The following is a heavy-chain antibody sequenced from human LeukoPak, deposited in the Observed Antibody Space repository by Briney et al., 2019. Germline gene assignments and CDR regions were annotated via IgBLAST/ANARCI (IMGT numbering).Heavy chain of an antibody. Sequence: GGSLRLSCAASGFTFSSYSMNWVRQAPGQGLEWVSYISSSSSTIHYADSVRGRFTMSRDNAKNTLYLQMNSLRADDTAVYYCARGWITAGAYYDYWGQGTLVTVSS. CDR3: ARGWITAGAYYDY. V-gene: IGHV3-48*04. CDR2: ISSSSSTI. CDR1: GFTFSSYS. J-gene: IGHJ4*02. D-gene: IGHD6-13*01.